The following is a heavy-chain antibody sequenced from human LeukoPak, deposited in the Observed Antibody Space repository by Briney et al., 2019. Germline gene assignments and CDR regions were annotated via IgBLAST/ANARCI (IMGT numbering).Heavy chain of an antibody. CDR2: IRYDGNNK. J-gene: IGHJ4*02. V-gene: IGHV3-30*02. CDR3: AKPLSSGHFFDY. D-gene: IGHD6-19*01. Sequence: GGPLRLSCAASGFTFSSYGIHWVRQAPGKGLEWVSFIRYDGNNKYYADSVRGRFTISRDNSKNTLYLQMNSLRAEDTAVYYCAKPLSSGHFFDYWGQGTLVTVSS. CDR1: GFTFSSYG.